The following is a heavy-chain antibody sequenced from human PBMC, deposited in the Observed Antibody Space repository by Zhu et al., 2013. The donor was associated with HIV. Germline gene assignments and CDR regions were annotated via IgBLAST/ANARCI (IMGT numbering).Heavy chain of an antibody. Sequence: QVQLVQSGAEVKKPGASVKVSCKASGYTFTGYYMHWVRQAPGQGLEWMGWINPNRGGTNYAQKFQGRVTMTRDTSISTAYMELSRLRSDDTAVYYCASGEMVYASFDYWGQGTLVTVSS. CDR2: INPNRGGT. D-gene: IGHD2-8*01. J-gene: IGHJ4*02. V-gene: IGHV1-2*02. CDR3: ASGEMVYASFDY. CDR1: GYTFTGYY.